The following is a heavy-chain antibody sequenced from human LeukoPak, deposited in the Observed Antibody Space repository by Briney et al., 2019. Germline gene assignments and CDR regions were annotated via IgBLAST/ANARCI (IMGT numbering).Heavy chain of an antibody. CDR1: GFTFSSYA. J-gene: IGHJ4*02. D-gene: IGHD3-3*01. CDR3: ARGIYYDFWSGYYG. V-gene: IGHV3-30*04. Sequence: GRSLRLSCAASGFTFSSYAMHWVRQAPGKGLEWVAVISYDGSNKYYADSVKGRFTISRDNSKNTLYLQMNSLRAEETAVYYCARGIYYDFWSGYYGWGQGTLVTVSS. CDR2: ISYDGSNK.